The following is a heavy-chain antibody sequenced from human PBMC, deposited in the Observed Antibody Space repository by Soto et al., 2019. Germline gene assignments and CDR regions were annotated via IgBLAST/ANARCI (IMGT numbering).Heavy chain of an antibody. Sequence: QVQLQQWGAGLLKPSETLSLTCAVYGGSFSGYYWSWIGQPPGKGLEWIGEINHSGSTDYNPSLKMRVTISVDTSKTQFSLKLSSVTAADTAVYYCARAGYSSGWYTAAFDIWGQGTMVTVSS. CDR1: GGSFSGYY. J-gene: IGHJ3*02. V-gene: IGHV4-34*01. D-gene: IGHD6-19*01. CDR3: ARAGYSSGWYTAAFDI. CDR2: INHSGST.